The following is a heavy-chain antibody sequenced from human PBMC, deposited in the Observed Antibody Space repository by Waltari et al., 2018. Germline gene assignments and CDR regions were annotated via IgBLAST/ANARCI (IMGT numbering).Heavy chain of an antibody. Sequence: QVQLVESGGGVVQPGGSLKLSCAASGFSFTYDGMHWVRQAPGKGLEWLTFISNDGIKQFYADSMKGRFTVSRDISKNTLYLQMNSLRPEDTAVYYCVKYRFTKWSFDYWGQGTLVTVSS. CDR3: VKYRFTKWSFDY. V-gene: IGHV3-30*18. CDR2: ISNDGIKQ. D-gene: IGHD3-16*02. CDR1: GFSFTYDG. J-gene: IGHJ4*02.